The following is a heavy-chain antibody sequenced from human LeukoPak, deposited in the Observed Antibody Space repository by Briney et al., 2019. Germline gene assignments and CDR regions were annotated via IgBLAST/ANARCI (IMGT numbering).Heavy chain of an antibody. D-gene: IGHD3-22*01. CDR2: ISSSSSSSYI. CDR3: AIKYYYDSSGYPFY. J-gene: IGHJ4*02. V-gene: IGHV3-21*01. Sequence: GGSLRLSCAASGFTFSSYSMNWVRQAPGKGLEWVSSISSSSSSSYIYYADSVKGRFTISRDNAKNSLYLQMNSLRAEDTAVYYCAIKYYYDSSGYPFYWGQGTLVTVSS. CDR1: GFTFSSYS.